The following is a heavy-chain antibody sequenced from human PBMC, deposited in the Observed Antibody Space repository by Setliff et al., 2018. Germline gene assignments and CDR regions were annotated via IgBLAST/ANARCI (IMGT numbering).Heavy chain of an antibody. V-gene: IGHV3-33*01. Sequence: GGSLRLSCAASGFTFSYYGIHWVRQAPGKGLEWVAVFWTNGNNKYYADSMKGRFTISRDNAKNSLYLQMNSLSAEDTAVYFCARRNYRTALDYWGQGTLVTVSS. J-gene: IGHJ4*02. D-gene: IGHD3-16*02. CDR1: GFTFSYYG. CDR2: FWTNGNNK. CDR3: ARRNYRTALDY.